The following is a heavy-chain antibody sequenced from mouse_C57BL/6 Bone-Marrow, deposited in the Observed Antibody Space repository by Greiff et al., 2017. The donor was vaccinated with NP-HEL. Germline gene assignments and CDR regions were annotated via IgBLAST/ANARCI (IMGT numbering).Heavy chain of an antibody. J-gene: IGHJ1*03. D-gene: IGHD1-1*01. CDR1: GYTFTDYY. CDR2: IYPGSGNT. V-gene: IGHV1-76*01. CDR3: ARERDYGSSSYWYFDV. Sequence: QVQLKESGAELVRPGASVKLSCKASGYTFTDYYINWVKQRPGQGLEWIARIYPGSGNTYYNEKFKGKATLTAEKSSSTAYMQLSSLTSEDSAVYFCARERDYGSSSYWYFDVWGTGTTVTVSS.